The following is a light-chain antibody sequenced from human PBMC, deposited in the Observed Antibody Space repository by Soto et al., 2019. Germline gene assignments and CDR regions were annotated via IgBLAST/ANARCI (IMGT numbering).Light chain of an antibody. CDR1: QSVSSSY. CDR3: QQYGSSQLLT. CDR2: GAS. Sequence: EIVLTQSPGTLSLSPGERATLSCRASQSVSSSYLAWYQQKPGQAPRLLIYGASSRATGIPDRFSGSGSGTHFTLTVSRLEPEDFAVYYCQQYGSSQLLTFGGGTKVEIK. J-gene: IGKJ4*01. V-gene: IGKV3-20*01.